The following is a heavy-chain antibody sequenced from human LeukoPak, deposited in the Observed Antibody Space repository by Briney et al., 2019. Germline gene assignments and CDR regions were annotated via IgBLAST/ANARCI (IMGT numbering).Heavy chain of an antibody. CDR2: ITASGDST. V-gene: IGHV3-23*01. CDR3: ARRDIVVVVSASDY. D-gene: IGHD2-15*01. J-gene: IGHJ4*02. Sequence: GGSLRLSCAASGFTFSSYEMNWVRQAPGKGLEWVSGITASGDSTYYGDSVKGRLTMSRDNSKNTVYLQMGSLRVDDTAVYFCARRDIVVVVSASDYWGQGTLVTVSS. CDR1: GFTFSSYE.